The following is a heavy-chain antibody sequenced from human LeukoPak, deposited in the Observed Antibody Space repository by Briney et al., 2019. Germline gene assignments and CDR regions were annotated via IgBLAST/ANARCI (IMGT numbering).Heavy chain of an antibody. J-gene: IGHJ4*02. D-gene: IGHD6-13*01. Sequence: TSETLSLTCTVSGGSISSYYWSWIRQPPGKGLEWIGYIYYSGSTNYNPSLKSRVTISVDTSKNQFSLKLSSVTAADTAVYYCARGGIAAAGTLNYWGQGTVVTVSS. CDR3: ARGGIAAAGTLNY. CDR1: GGSISSYY. CDR2: IYYSGST. V-gene: IGHV4-59*01.